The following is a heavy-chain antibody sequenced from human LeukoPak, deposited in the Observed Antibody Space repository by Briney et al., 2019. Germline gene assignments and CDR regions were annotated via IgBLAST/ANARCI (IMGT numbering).Heavy chain of an antibody. CDR2: VYNSGTT. D-gene: IGHD3-10*01. CDR1: GGFATYYG. Sequence: SETLSLTCTVSGGFATYYGWSWIRQPPGKGLEWIGFVYNSGTTKYNPSLKSRVTISRDTSRNQFSLKLASVTAADTAVYYCASQITISYYFACWGQGTLVTVSS. V-gene: IGHV4-59*02. J-gene: IGHJ4*02. CDR3: ASQITISYYFAC.